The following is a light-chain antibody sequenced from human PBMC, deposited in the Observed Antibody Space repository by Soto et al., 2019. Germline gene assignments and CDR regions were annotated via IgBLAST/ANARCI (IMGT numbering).Light chain of an antibody. J-gene: IGLJ1*01. CDR1: SSDIGGYYY. Sequence: QSALTQPASASGSPGQSITISCTGTSSDIGGYYYVSWYQHHPGKAPKLLIYQVTNRPSRVSNRFSGSKSGNTASLTISGLQADDEADYYCTSYSSSDIFYVFGTGTKLTVL. CDR2: QVT. CDR3: TSYSSSDIFYV. V-gene: IGLV2-14*01.